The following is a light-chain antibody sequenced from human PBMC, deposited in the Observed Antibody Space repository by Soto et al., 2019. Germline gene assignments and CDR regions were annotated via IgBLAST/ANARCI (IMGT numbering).Light chain of an antibody. Sequence: QSALTQPASVSGSPGQSITISCIGTNSDFGTHKFFSWYQHHPGKAPKLIIYEGTTRPSGVSYRFSGSKSGNTASLTISGLQAEDETDYYCSSYSRRFTVVFGGGTKLTVL. J-gene: IGLJ2*01. CDR3: SSYSRRFTVV. CDR2: EGT. V-gene: IGLV2-14*02. CDR1: NSDFGTHKF.